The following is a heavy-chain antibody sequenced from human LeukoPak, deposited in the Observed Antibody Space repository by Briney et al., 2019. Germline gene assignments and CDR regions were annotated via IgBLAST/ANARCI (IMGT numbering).Heavy chain of an antibody. V-gene: IGHV4-59*01. CDR3: AAYYYGSGSYGDAFDI. D-gene: IGHD3-10*01. CDR1: GGSISSYY. Sequence: SETLSLTCTVSGGSISSYYWSWIRQPPGKGLEWIGYIYYSGSTNYNPSLKSRVTISVDTSKNQFSQKLSSVTAADTAVYYCAAYYYGSGSYGDAFDIWGQGTMVTVSS. J-gene: IGHJ3*02. CDR2: IYYSGST.